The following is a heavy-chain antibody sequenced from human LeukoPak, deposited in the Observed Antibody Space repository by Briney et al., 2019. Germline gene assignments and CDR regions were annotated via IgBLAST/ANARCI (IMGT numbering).Heavy chain of an antibody. CDR2: ISGSGGST. V-gene: IGHV3-23*01. CDR3: AKDSPVGGAAAGTDSDY. CDR1: GFTFSSYA. Sequence: GGSLRLSCAASGFTFSSYAVSWVRQAPEKGLEWVSAISGSGGSTYYADSVKGRFTTSRDNSKNTLYLQMNSLRAEDTAVYYCAKDSPVGGAAAGTDSDYWGQGTLVTVSS. D-gene: IGHD6-13*01. J-gene: IGHJ4*02.